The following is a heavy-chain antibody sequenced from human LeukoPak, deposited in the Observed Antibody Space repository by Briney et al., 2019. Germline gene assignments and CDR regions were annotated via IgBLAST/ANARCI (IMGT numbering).Heavy chain of an antibody. D-gene: IGHD6-19*01. CDR3: ARGAGIPTYAFDI. CDR2: ISSSGSTK. V-gene: IGHV3-48*03. Sequence: PTGGSLRLSCAGSGFTLSNYEMNWVRQAPGKRLEWVSYISSSGSTKYYADSVKGRFTISRDNAKNTLYLQMNSLRAEDTAVYYCARGAGIPTYAFDIWGQGTMVTVSS. CDR1: GFTLSNYE. J-gene: IGHJ3*02.